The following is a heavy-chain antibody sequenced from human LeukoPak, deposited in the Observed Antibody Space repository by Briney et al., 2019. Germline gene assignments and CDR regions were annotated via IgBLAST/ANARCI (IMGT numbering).Heavy chain of an antibody. CDR3: ARGGDYGDLRYFDY. V-gene: IGHV4-59*01. CDR1: GGSINNYY. Sequence: PSETLSLTCTFSGGSINNYYWSWIRQPPGKGLKWIGYIYYRGSTNYNPSLKSRVTFSVDTSKNQFSLKLNSVTAADTAVYYCARGGDYGDLRYFDYWGQGTLVTVSS. J-gene: IGHJ4*02. D-gene: IGHD4-17*01. CDR2: IYYRGST.